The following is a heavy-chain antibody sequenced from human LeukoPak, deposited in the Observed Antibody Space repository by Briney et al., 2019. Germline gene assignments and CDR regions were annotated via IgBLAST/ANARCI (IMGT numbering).Heavy chain of an antibody. J-gene: IGHJ6*02. Sequence: PSETLSLTCTVSGGSISSYYWNWIRQPPGKGLEWIGYIYYSGSTNYNPSLKSRVTISVDMSKNQFSLKLSSVTAADTAVYYCARFPYYYDSSGYYYLNYYYYGMDVWGQGTTVTVSS. V-gene: IGHV4-59*01. CDR1: GGSISSYY. CDR2: IYYSGST. CDR3: ARFPYYYDSSGYYYLNYYYYGMDV. D-gene: IGHD3-22*01.